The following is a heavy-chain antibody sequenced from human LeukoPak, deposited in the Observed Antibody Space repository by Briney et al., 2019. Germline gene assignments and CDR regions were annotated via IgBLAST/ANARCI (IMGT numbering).Heavy chain of an antibody. J-gene: IGHJ6*02. V-gene: IGHV3-23*01. Sequence: PGESLRLSCAASGFTFSSYAMSWVRQAPGKGLEWVSAISGSGGSTYYADSVKGRFTISRDNSKNTLYLQMNSLRAEDTAVYYCARDEVYSGSYFQYYYYYGMDVWGQGTTVTVSS. CDR3: ARDEVYSGSYFQYYYYYGMDV. D-gene: IGHD3-10*02. CDR1: GFTFSSYA. CDR2: ISGSGGST.